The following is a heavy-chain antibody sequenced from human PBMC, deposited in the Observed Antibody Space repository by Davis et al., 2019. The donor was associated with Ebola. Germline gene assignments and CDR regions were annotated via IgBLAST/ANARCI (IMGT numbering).Heavy chain of an antibody. CDR1: GGSISSGGYS. J-gene: IGHJ3*01. CDR2: IYHSGST. Sequence: SETLSLTCALSGGSISSGGYSWCWIRQPPGKGLEWIGYIYHSGSTYYNPSLKSRVTISVDTSKNQFSLNLSSVTAADTAVYYCARLHEGDWGQGTMVTVSS. CDR3: ARLHEGD. V-gene: IGHV4-30-2*01. D-gene: IGHD3-16*01.